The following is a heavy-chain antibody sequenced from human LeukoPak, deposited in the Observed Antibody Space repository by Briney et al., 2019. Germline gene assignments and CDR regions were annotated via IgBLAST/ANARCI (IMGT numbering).Heavy chain of an antibody. Sequence: SETLSLTCTVSGGSISSYYWSWIRQPPGKGVEWIGYIYYSGSTNYNPSLKSRVTISVDTSKNQFSLKLSSVTAADTAVYYCARGSARLAGRFDYWGQGTLVTVSS. D-gene: IGHD1-14*01. V-gene: IGHV4-59*01. CDR3: ARGSARLAGRFDY. J-gene: IGHJ4*02. CDR1: GGSISSYY. CDR2: IYYSGST.